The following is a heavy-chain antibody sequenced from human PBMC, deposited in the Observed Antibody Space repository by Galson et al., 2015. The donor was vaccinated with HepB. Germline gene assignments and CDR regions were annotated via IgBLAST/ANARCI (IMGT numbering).Heavy chain of an antibody. J-gene: IGHJ6*03. CDR2: IKSKTDGGTT. CDR1: GFTFSNAW. CDR3: TTASGYSSVSYYYYYMDV. Sequence: SLRLSCAASGFTFSNAWMSWVRQAPGKGLEWAGRIKSKTDGGTTDYAAPVEGRFTISRDDSKNTLYLQMNSLKTEDTAVYYCTTASGYSSVSYYYYYMDVWGKGTTVTVSS. V-gene: IGHV3-15*01. D-gene: IGHD6-19*01.